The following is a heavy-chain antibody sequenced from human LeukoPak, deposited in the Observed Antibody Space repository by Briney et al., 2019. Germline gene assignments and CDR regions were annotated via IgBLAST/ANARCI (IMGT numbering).Heavy chain of an antibody. V-gene: IGHV3-53*01. CDR3: TRDTPGIAASVSGG. J-gene: IGHJ4*02. Sequence: GGSLRLSCTASGFSVSHNYMNWVRQAPGKGLEWVALIYSGGNTHYADSVKGRVTISIDKSKNKIYLQMSSLRVADTAVYYCTRDTPGIAASVSGGWGQGALVTVSS. CDR2: IYSGGNT. CDR1: GFSVSHNY. D-gene: IGHD6-13*01.